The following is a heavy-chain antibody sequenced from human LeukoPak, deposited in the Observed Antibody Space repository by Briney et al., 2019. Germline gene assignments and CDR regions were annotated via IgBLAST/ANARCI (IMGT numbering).Heavy chain of an antibody. J-gene: IGHJ3*02. Sequence: ASVKVSCKVSGYTLTELSMHWVRQAPGKGLEWMGGFDPEDGETIYAQKFQGRVTMTEDTSTDTAYMELSSLRSEDTAVYYCATPDYGSGRSDVFDIWGQGTMVTVSS. CDR3: ATPDYGSGRSDVFDI. CDR1: GYTLTELS. V-gene: IGHV1-24*01. D-gene: IGHD3-10*01. CDR2: FDPEDGET.